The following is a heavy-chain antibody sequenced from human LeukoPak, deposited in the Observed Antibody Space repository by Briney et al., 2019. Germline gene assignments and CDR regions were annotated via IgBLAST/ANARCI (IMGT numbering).Heavy chain of an antibody. J-gene: IGHJ4*02. CDR2: ISGNGGST. CDR3: AKERLTTTTFDS. V-gene: IGHV3-23*01. D-gene: IGHD4-11*01. Sequence: GGSLRLSCAASGFTFSTYAMSWVRQAPGKGLEWVSLISGNGGSTYYADSVKGHFTISRDNGKNTLSLQMNSLRAEDTALYYCAKERLTTTTFDSWGRGTLVTVSS. CDR1: GFTFSTYA.